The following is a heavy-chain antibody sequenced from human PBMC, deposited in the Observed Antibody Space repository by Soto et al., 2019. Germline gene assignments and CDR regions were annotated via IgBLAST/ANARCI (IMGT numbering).Heavy chain of an antibody. V-gene: IGHV4-59*01. Sequence: QVQLQESGPGLVKPSETLSLTCTVSGGSISSYYWSWIRQPPGKGLEWIGYIYYSGSTNYNPSLKSRINISVDTSKTQFSLKLSSVTAADTAVYYCARRWGDAFDIWGQGTMVTVSS. CDR1: GGSISSYY. CDR3: ARRWGDAFDI. J-gene: IGHJ3*02. D-gene: IGHD1-26*01. CDR2: IYYSGST.